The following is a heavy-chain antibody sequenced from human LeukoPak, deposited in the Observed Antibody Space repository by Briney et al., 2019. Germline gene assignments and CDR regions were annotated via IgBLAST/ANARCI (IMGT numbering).Heavy chain of an antibody. CDR1: GGSFSGYY. CDR3: ARESGGWHYFDY. CDR2: INHSGST. Sequence: SETLSLTCAVYGGSFSGYYWSWIRQPPGKGLEWIGEINHSGSTNYNPSLKSRVTISLDTSKNHFSLKLSSVTAADTAVYYCARESGGWHYFDYWGQGTLVTVSS. V-gene: IGHV4-34*01. J-gene: IGHJ4*02. D-gene: IGHD6-19*01.